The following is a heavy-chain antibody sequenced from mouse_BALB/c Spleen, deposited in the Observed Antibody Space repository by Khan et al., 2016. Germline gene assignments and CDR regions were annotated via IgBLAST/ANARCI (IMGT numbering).Heavy chain of an antibody. CDR3: RCTISSNNAQSSLELQRNARRAEENATYCCGRGSEGYHHAMDY. V-gene: IGHV7-3*02. CDR1: GFTFTDYY. CDR2: ISNKANGYTL. J-gene: IGHJ4*01. Sequence: EVELVESGGGLVQPGGSLRLSCATSGFTFTDYYMSWVRQPPGKALEWLGFISNKANGYTLVNSASVKGRFTISRDISPCILYRQMNTLRAEYSASVKGRCTISSNNAQSSLELQRNARRAEENATYCCGRGSEGYHHAMDYRRHGTSVTVSS. D-gene: IGHD1-3*01.